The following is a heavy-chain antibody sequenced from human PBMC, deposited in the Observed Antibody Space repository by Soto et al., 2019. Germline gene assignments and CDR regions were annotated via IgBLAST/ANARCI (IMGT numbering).Heavy chain of an antibody. CDR1: GCTFSDYY. J-gene: IGHJ4*02. Sequence: PGGSLRLSCAASGCTFSDYYMRWIRQAPGKGLAWVSYVDSVKGRFTISRYNSRNYLYLQMHSLRADDTVIYFCGKYFTTGTSYTYDSWGQGTLVTVSS. D-gene: IGHD2-8*01. CDR3: GKYFTTGTSYTYDS. V-gene: IGHV3-11*03.